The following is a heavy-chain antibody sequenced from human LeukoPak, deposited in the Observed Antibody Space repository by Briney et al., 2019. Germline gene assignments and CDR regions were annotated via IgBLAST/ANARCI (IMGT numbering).Heavy chain of an antibody. J-gene: IGHJ4*02. CDR1: GYTFTGYY. CDR3: ARAYGYGDYGFDY. Sequence: GASVKVSCKASGYTFTGYYMHWVRQAPGQGLEWMGWINPNSGVTNYAQKFQGRVTMTRDTSISTAYMELSRLRSEDTPVYYCARAYGYGDYGFDYWGQGTLVTVSS. CDR2: INPNSGVT. D-gene: IGHD4-17*01. V-gene: IGHV1-2*02.